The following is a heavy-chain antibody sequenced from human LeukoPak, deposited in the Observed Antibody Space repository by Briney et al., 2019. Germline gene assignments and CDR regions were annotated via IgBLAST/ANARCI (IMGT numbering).Heavy chain of an antibody. CDR2: ISGSGGST. Sequence: GGSLRLSCAASGFTFSSCAMSWVRQAPGKGLEWVSSISGSGGSTYYADSVKGLFTISRDNAESSLYLQMNSLRVEDTAVYYCASLVGATTKPDSDHWGQGTLVTVSS. CDR3: ASLVGATTKPDSDH. V-gene: IGHV3-23*01. CDR1: GFTFSSCA. J-gene: IGHJ4*02. D-gene: IGHD1-26*01.